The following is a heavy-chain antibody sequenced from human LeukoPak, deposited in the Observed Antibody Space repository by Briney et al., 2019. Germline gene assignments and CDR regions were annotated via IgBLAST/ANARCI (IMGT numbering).Heavy chain of an antibody. V-gene: IGHV3-74*01. J-gene: IGHJ4*02. Sequence: GGSLRLSCAASGFTFSNYWMHWVRQAPGKGPVWVSRINTDGNITTYADSVKGRFTISRDSAKNALYLQMNSLRAEDTAVYYCTRELSGSSSRHFDYWGQGTLVTVSS. CDR1: GFTFSNYW. D-gene: IGHD6-13*01. CDR3: TRELSGSSSRHFDY. CDR2: INTDGNIT.